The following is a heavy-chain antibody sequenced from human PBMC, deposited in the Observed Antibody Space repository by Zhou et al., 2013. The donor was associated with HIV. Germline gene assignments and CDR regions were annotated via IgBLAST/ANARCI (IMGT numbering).Heavy chain of an antibody. CDR1: GGTFSSYA. Sequence: QVQLVQSGAEVKKPGSSVKVSCKASGGTFSSYAISWVRQAPGQGLEWMGGIIPIFGTANYAQKFQGRVTITTDESTSTAYMELSSLRSEDTAVYYCARGGGSSSSHYYYYYYMDVWGQRDHGSPSP. J-gene: IGHJ6*03. CDR2: IIPIFGTA. D-gene: IGHD6-6*01. V-gene: IGHV1-69*05. CDR3: ARGGGSSSSHYYYYYYMDV.